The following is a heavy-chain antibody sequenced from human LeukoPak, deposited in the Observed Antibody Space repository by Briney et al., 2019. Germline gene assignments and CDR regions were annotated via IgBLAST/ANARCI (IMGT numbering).Heavy chain of an antibody. V-gene: IGHV1-46*01. CDR3: ARXXXHCTNGVCHPTYYFDY. J-gene: IGHJ4*02. CDR2: INPSGGST. Sequence: ASVKVSCKASGYTFTSYYMRWVRQAPGQGLEWMGIINPSGGSTSYAQKFQGRVTMTRDMSTSTVDMELSSRRSEDTAVYYCARXXXHCTNGVCHPTYYFDYWGQGTLVTVSS. D-gene: IGHD2-8*01. CDR1: GYTFTSYY.